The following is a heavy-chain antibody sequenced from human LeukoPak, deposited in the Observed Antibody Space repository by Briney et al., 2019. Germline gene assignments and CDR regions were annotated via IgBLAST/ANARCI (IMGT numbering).Heavy chain of an antibody. CDR1: GGSMNTVSYY. V-gene: IGHV4-39*07. CDR2: VYSRGSI. D-gene: IGHD3-16*01. J-gene: IGHJ3*02. Sequence: SETLSLTCTVSGGSMNTVSYYWVWIRQAPEKGLEWIGSVYSRGSIYSNPSLRSRITISLDTSTNQFSLNLSSVTVADTALYYCARDRLSLGAFDIWGPGTTVVVSS. CDR3: ARDRLSLGAFDI.